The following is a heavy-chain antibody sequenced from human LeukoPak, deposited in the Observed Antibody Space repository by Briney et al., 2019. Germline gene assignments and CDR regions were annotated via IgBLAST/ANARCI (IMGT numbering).Heavy chain of an antibody. Sequence: GGSLRLSCAASEFTFSSYTMNWVRQAPGKGLEWVSSISSSSSYIHYVDSVKGRFTLSRDNSKNTLYLQMNSLRAEDTAVYYCARAPGFIDYWGQGTLVTVSS. CDR3: ARAPGFIDY. CDR2: ISSSSSYI. J-gene: IGHJ4*02. CDR1: EFTFSSYT. D-gene: IGHD1-14*01. V-gene: IGHV3-21*01.